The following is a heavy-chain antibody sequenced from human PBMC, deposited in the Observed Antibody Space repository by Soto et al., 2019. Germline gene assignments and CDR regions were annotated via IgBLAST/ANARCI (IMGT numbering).Heavy chain of an antibody. V-gene: IGHV1-69*13. D-gene: IGHD1-1*01. CDR1: GGTFSSYA. CDR2: IIPIFGTA. J-gene: IGHJ5*02. CDR3: ARDDMETANWFDP. Sequence: GASVKVSCKASGGTFSSYAISWVRQAPGQGLEWMGGIIPIFGTANYAQKFQGRVTITADESTSTAYMELSSLRSEDTAVYYCARDDMETANWFDPWGQGTLVTVSS.